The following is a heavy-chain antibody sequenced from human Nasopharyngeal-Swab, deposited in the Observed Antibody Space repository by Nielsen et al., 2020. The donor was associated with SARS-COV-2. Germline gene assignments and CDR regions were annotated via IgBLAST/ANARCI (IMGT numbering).Heavy chain of an antibody. CDR3: AKGFYGDRDY. CDR2: ISGRGGST. D-gene: IGHD3-10*01. J-gene: IGHJ4*02. CDR1: GFTFSSYA. Sequence: GESLKISCAASGFTFSSYAMSWVRQAPGKGLEWVSAISGRGGSTYYADSVKGRFTISRDNSKNTLYLQMNSLRAEDTAVYYCAKGFYGDRDYWGQGTLVTVSS. V-gene: IGHV3-23*01.